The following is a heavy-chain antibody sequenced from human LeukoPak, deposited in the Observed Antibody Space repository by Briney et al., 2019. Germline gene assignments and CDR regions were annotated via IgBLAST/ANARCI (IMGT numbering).Heavy chain of an antibody. CDR1: GYTFTNYA. CDR3: ARLPLSRKDGYNYTY. V-gene: IGHV7-4-1*02. Sequence: ASVKVSCKASGYTFTNYAMNWVRQAPGQGLEWMGWINTDTGTPTYAQAFTGRFVFSLDTSVSTAYLQISSLKTEDTAVYYCARLPLSRKDGYNYTYWGQGTLVTVSS. J-gene: IGHJ4*02. D-gene: IGHD5-24*01. CDR2: INTDTGTP.